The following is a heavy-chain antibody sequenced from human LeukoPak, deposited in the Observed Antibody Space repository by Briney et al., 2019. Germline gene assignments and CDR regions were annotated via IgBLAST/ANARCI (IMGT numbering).Heavy chain of an antibody. D-gene: IGHD7-27*01. J-gene: IGHJ4*02. CDR1: GFTFSRYG. CDR2: IKFDGSIW. Sequence: PGRSLRLSCAASGFTFSRYGIHWVRQAPGKGLEWVAFIKFDGSIWYYADSVKGRFTISRDNSKNTLYLQMNSLRAEDTALYYCARGDWGMYYFDYWGQGALVTVSS. V-gene: IGHV3-30*02. CDR3: ARGDWGMYYFDY.